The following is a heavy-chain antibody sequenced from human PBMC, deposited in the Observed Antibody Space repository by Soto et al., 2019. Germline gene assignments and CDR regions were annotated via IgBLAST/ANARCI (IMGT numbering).Heavy chain of an antibody. Sequence: ASVKVSCKASGYTFTSYAMNWVLQAPGQRLEWMGWINAGNGNTKYSQKFQGRVTITRDTSASTAYMELSSLRSEDTAVYYCARDPRYSYGNTWGQVTLVTVSS. CDR1: GYTFTSYA. CDR2: INAGNGNT. V-gene: IGHV1-3*01. J-gene: IGHJ5*02. D-gene: IGHD5-18*01. CDR3: ARDPRYSYGNT.